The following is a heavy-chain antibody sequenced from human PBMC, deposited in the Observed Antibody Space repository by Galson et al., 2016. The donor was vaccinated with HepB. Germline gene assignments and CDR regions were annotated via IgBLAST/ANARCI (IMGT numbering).Heavy chain of an antibody. J-gene: IGHJ4*02. D-gene: IGHD6-19*01. V-gene: IGHV3-23*01. CDR3: AKQWLGDLDY. Sequence: SLRLSCAASGFTFSNYAMTWVRQAPGEGLEWVSTIGGGVGTTYYADSVKGRFTISRDNSKSTLYLQMGSLRAEDTAVYYCAKQWLGDLDYWGQGTLVTVSS. CDR1: GFTFSNYA. CDR2: IGGGVGTT.